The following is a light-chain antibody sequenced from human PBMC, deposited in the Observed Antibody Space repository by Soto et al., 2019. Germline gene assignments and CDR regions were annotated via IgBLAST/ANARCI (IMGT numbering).Light chain of an antibody. CDR1: QSVSSSY. Sequence: IVLTQSPGTLALSPGERATLSCRASQSVSSSYLAWYQQKPGQAPRHLIYGASSKATGIPDRFSGSGAGTDFTLTISRLEPEDVAVYYCQHYCSPTAGTFGQGTKLEL. V-gene: IGKV3-20*01. J-gene: IGKJ1*01. CDR2: GAS. CDR3: QHYCSPTAGT.